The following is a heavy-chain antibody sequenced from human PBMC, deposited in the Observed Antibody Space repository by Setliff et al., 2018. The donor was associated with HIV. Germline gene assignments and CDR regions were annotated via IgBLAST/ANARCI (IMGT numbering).Heavy chain of an antibody. CDR2: VDPEDGET. J-gene: IGHJ6*02. D-gene: IGHD2-15*01. CDR1: GYTFTDYY. CDR3: ARDPQLVAAKSRQHYYYGFDV. V-gene: IGHV1-69-2*01. Sequence: ASVKVSCKASGYTFTDYYMHWVQQAPGKGLEWMGRVDPEDGETIYAEKFQGRVTITADTSTDTAYMELSSLRSEDTAVYYCARDPQLVAAKSRQHYYYGFDVWGQGTTVTVSS.